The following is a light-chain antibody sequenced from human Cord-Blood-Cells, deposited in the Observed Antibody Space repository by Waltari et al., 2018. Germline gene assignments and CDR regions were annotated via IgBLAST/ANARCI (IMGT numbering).Light chain of an antibody. CDR2: GAS. Sequence: EIVMTQSPATLSVSPGERATLSCRASQSVSSNLAWYQQKPGQAPRLLIYGASTRATGIPARFSGSGSGTEFTLTISSLQSEDFAVYYCHQYNNWPPWTFGGGTKVEIK. J-gene: IGKJ4*02. V-gene: IGKV3-15*01. CDR3: HQYNNWPPWT. CDR1: QSVSSN.